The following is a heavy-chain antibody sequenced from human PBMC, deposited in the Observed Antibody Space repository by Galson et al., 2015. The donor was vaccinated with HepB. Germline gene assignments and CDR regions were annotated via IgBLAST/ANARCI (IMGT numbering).Heavy chain of an antibody. Sequence: SVKVSCKASGCTFSSYAISWVRQAPGQGLEWMGGIIPNIGTANYAQKVQGGVTITADESTSTAYMELSSLRSEDTAVYYCASGGSGGEGVAFNIWGQGTMVTVSS. V-gene: IGHV1-69*13. CDR3: ASGGSGGEGVAFNI. D-gene: IGHD6-19*01. CDR1: GCTFSSYA. J-gene: IGHJ3*02. CDR2: IIPNIGTA.